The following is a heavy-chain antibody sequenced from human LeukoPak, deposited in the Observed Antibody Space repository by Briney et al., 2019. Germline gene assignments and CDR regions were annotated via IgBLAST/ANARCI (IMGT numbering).Heavy chain of an antibody. CDR1: GLSFSGYY. J-gene: IGHJ4*02. V-gene: IGHV4-34*01. Sequence: SETLSLICAVYGLSFSGYYWSWIRQPPGRGLEWIGEINHSGSTNYNPSLKSRVTISVDTSKNQFSLKLSSVTAADTAVYYCARQVSGSSWYRGYFDYWGQGTLVTVSS. CDR3: ARQVSGSSWYRGYFDY. CDR2: INHSGST. D-gene: IGHD6-13*01.